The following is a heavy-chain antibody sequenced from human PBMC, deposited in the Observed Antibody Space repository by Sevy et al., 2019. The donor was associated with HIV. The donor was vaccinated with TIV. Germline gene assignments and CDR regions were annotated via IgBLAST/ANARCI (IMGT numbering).Heavy chain of an antibody. CDR3: ANPRGSFYFDY. CDR2: ISGSGDST. D-gene: IGHD3-16*01. Sequence: GGSLRLSCAASAFSFNTYAMSWVRRAPGKGLGWVSTISGSGDSTFYSDSVKGRFTISRDNSKNTLYLQMNGLRAEDSAVYYCANPRGSFYFDYWGQGTLVTVSS. CDR1: AFSFNTYA. J-gene: IGHJ4*02. V-gene: IGHV3-23*01.